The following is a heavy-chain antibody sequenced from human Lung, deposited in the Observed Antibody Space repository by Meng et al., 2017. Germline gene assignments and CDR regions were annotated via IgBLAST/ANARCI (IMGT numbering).Heavy chain of an antibody. Sequence: QVQLQHWGQGRVRPSENLSLTCAVYGGYISGSYWSWIRQSPTKGLEWIGKINHGGSTNYNPSLESRVTISVDTPKNQFSLRLTSMTVADTAVYYCARERHSTIIRGVIDFWGQGALVTVSS. D-gene: IGHD3-10*01. CDR2: INHGGST. CDR1: GGYISGSY. J-gene: IGHJ4*02. V-gene: IGHV4-34*01. CDR3: ARERHSTIIRGVIDF.